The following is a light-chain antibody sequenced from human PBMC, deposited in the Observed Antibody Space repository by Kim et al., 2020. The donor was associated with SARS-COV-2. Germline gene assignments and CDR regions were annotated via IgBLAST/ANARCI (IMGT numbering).Light chain of an antibody. CDR2: EVS. Sequence: GQSVTISCTGTSSDVGGDNYVSWYQQHPGKVPKLMIYEVSKRPSGIPDRFSGSKSGNTASLTVSGLQGEDEADYYCSSYAGSNNLVFGGGTQLTVL. J-gene: IGLJ2*01. V-gene: IGLV2-8*01. CDR1: SSDVGGDNY. CDR3: SSYAGSNNLV.